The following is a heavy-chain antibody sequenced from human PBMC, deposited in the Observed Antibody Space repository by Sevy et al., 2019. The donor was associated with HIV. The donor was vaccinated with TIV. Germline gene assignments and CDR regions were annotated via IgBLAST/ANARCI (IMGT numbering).Heavy chain of an antibody. V-gene: IGHV3-33*01. Sequence: GGSLRLSCAASGFTFSSYGMHWVRQAPGKGLEWGAVIWYDGSNKYYANSGKGRFTISRENSKNTLYMQMNSLRAEDTAVYYCARDGDYYDSSGYYYAFDYWGQGTLVTVSS. D-gene: IGHD3-22*01. CDR2: IWYDGSNK. J-gene: IGHJ4*02. CDR3: ARDGDYYDSSGYYYAFDY. CDR1: GFTFSSYG.